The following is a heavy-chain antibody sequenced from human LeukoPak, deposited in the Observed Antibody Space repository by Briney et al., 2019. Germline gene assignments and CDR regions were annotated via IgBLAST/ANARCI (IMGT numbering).Heavy chain of an antibody. CDR2: ISGSGYST. CDR1: GFTFSSYA. CDR3: AKPMYYYDSSGAFDC. Sequence: LAGGSLRLSRAASGFTFSSYAMTWVRQAPGKGLEWVSAISGSGYSTQYADSVKGRFTISRDNSKNTLYLQMNSLRAEDTAVYYCAKPMYYYDSSGAFDCWGQGTLVTVSS. J-gene: IGHJ4*02. V-gene: IGHV3-23*01. D-gene: IGHD3-22*01.